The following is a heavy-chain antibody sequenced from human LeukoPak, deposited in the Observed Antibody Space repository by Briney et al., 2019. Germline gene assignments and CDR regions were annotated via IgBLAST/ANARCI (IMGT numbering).Heavy chain of an antibody. CDR3: ARGRSRYCSGGSCHPMLNY. Sequence: SETLSLTCAVYGGSFSGYYWSWIRQPPGKGLEWIGEINHSGSTNYNPSLKSRVTISVDTSKNQFSLKLGSVTAADTAVYYCARGRSRYCSGGSCHPMLNYWGQGTLVTVSS. CDR2: INHSGST. V-gene: IGHV4-34*01. J-gene: IGHJ4*02. CDR1: GGSFSGYY. D-gene: IGHD2-15*01.